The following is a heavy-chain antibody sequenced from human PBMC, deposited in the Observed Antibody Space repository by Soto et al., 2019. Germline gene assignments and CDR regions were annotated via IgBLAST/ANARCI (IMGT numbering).Heavy chain of an antibody. Sequence: ASVKVSCKPSGYTLNTYYLHWVRQAPGQGLEWMGIIHPSGGGSTYSQKFQGRVTITRDISASTVYMDLSSLRSEDTAVYYCARLSGDYRNFDLWGQGTLVTVSS. V-gene: IGHV1-46*02. CDR2: IHPSGGGS. CDR1: GYTLNTYY. CDR3: ARLSGDYRNFDL. J-gene: IGHJ4*02. D-gene: IGHD4-17*01.